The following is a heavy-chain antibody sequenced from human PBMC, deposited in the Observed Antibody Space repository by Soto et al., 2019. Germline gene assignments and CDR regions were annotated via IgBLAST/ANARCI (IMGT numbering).Heavy chain of an antibody. Sequence: PGGSLRLSCAASGFTFSDYYMSWIRQAPGKGLEWVSYIGSSGYINYADSVKGRFTISRDNAKNSLYLQMNSLGAEDTAMYYCARGGQVAPTARPIDSWGQGTLVTVSS. V-gene: IGHV3-11*06. CDR3: ARGGQVAPTARPIDS. CDR2: IGSSGYI. J-gene: IGHJ4*02. D-gene: IGHD2-2*01. CDR1: GFTFSDYY.